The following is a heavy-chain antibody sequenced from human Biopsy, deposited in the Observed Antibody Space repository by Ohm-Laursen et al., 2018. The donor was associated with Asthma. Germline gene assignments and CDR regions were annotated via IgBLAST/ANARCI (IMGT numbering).Heavy chain of an antibody. CDR2: IHNSGNT. Sequence: SETLSLTCTVSGGSISSDYWSWLRQSPGKGLEWIGYIHNSGNTNYNPSLKGRVTISLDTSKNHFSLRLSFVTAADTAVYFCARGQGRGIQLWSLDPWGQGILVTVSP. V-gene: IGHV4-59*01. CDR1: GGSISSDY. J-gene: IGHJ5*02. D-gene: IGHD5-18*01. CDR3: ARGQGRGIQLWSLDP.